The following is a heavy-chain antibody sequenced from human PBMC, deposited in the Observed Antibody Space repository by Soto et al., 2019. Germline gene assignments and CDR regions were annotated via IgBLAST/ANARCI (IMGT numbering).Heavy chain of an antibody. V-gene: IGHV3-23*01. CDR2: ISGSGGST. Sequence: PGGSLRLSCAASGFTFSSYAMSWVRQAPGKGLEWVSAISGSGGSTYYADSVKGRFTISRDNSKNTLYLQMNSLRAEDTAVYYCAIDRPPDYYDSSGYFDYWGQGTLVTVSS. CDR3: AIDRPPDYYDSSGYFDY. D-gene: IGHD3-22*01. J-gene: IGHJ4*02. CDR1: GFTFSSYA.